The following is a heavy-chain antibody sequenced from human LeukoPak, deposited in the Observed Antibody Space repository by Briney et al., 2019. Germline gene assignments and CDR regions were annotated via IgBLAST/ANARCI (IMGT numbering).Heavy chain of an antibody. CDR1: GGSISNYY. D-gene: IGHD1-26*01. J-gene: IGHJ5*02. CDR2: IFYSGST. Sequence: SETLSLTCTLSGGSISNYYWSWIRQPPGKGLEWIGNIFYSGSTNYNPSLKSRVTISLDTSKNQFSLKLTSVSAADTAVYYCAREGGSYYHWFDPWGQGTLVTVPS. V-gene: IGHV4-59*01. CDR3: AREGGSYYHWFDP.